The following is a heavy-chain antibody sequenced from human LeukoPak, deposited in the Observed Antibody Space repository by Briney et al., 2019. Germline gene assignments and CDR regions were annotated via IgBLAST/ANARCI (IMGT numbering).Heavy chain of an antibody. Sequence: SETLSLTCTVSGGSISSGSYYWSWIRQPAGKGLEWIGRIYTSGSTNYNPSLKSRVTISVDTSKNQFSLKLSSVTAADTAVYYCAEGEYYGSGSYGYWGQGTLVTVSS. J-gene: IGHJ4*02. CDR2: IYTSGST. CDR1: GGSISSGSYY. CDR3: AEGEYYGSGSYGY. D-gene: IGHD3-10*01. V-gene: IGHV4-61*02.